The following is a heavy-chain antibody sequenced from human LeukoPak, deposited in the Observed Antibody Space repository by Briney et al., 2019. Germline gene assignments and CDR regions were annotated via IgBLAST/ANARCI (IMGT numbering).Heavy chain of an antibody. CDR2: TYYRSKWYN. D-gene: IGHD6-19*01. V-gene: IGHV6-1*01. CDR3: AREYSSGWYPKYYFDY. Sequence: SQTLSLTCAISGDSVSSNSAAWNWIRQSPSRGLEWLGRTYYRSKWYNDHAVSVNSRITINPDTSKNQFSLQLNSVTPEDTAVYYCAREYSSGWYPKYYFDYWGQGTLVTVSS. CDR1: GDSVSSNSAA. J-gene: IGHJ4*02.